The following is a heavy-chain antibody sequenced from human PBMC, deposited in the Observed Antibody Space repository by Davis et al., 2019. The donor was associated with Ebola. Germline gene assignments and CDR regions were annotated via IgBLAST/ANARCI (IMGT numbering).Heavy chain of an antibody. CDR3: AREITAMVTPMNYYYYMDV. J-gene: IGHJ6*03. D-gene: IGHD5-18*01. CDR1: GFAFTSYA. Sequence: GESLKISCEASGFAFTSYAMDWVRQAPGKGLEWVSYISSRGTNIYYADSVKGRFTISRDNAKNSLYLQMNSLRDEDTAVYYCAREITAMVTPMNYYYYMDVWGKGTTVTVSS. CDR2: ISSRGTNI. V-gene: IGHV3-48*02.